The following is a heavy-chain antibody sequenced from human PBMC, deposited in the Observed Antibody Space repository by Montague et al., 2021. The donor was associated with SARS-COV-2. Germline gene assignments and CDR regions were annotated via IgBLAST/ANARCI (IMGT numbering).Heavy chain of an antibody. Sequence: SLRLSCAASGFTFSSYSMNWVRQAPGKGLEWVSSISSSSSYIYYADSVKGRFTISRDNAENSLYLQMNSLRAEDTAVYYCASYQNYYYYYGMDVWGQGTTVPVSS. CDR3: ASYQNYYYYYGMDV. D-gene: IGHD2-2*01. V-gene: IGHV3-21*01. CDR1: GFTFSSYS. CDR2: ISSSSSYI. J-gene: IGHJ6*02.